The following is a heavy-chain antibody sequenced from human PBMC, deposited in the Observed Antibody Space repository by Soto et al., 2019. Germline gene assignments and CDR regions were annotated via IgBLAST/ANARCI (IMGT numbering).Heavy chain of an antibody. V-gene: IGHV4-59*01. CDR1: GGSISSYY. CDR2: IYYSGST. D-gene: IGHD5-18*01. CDR3: ARHVDTAMVDFDY. J-gene: IGHJ4*02. Sequence: SXTLSLTCTVSGGSISSYYWSCIRQPPGKGLEWIGYIYYSGSTNYNPSLKSRVTISVDTSKNQFSLKLSSVTAADTAVYYCARHVDTAMVDFDYWGQGPRSPSPQ.